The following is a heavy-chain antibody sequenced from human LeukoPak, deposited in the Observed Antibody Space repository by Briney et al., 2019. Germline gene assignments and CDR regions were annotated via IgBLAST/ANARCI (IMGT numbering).Heavy chain of an antibody. Sequence: GGSLRLSCAASGFTFSSYGMHWVRQAPGKGLEWVVVISYDGSNKYYADSVKGRFTISRDNSKNTLYLQMNSLRAEDTAVYYCAKLVISGGDFDYWGQGTLVTVSS. CDR1: GFTFSSYG. CDR3: AKLVISGGDFDY. CDR2: ISYDGSNK. D-gene: IGHD3-10*01. V-gene: IGHV3-30*18. J-gene: IGHJ4*02.